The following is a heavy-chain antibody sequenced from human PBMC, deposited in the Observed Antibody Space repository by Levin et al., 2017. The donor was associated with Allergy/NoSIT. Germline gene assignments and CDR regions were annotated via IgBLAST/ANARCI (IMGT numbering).Heavy chain of an antibody. CDR1: GFTFSSYW. J-gene: IGHJ4*02. CDR3: STGYSSGWYSGGVDY. V-gene: IGHV3-74*01. CDR2: INSDGSST. Sequence: SCAASGFTFSSYWMHWVRQAPGKGLVWVSGINSDGSSTNNADSVKGRFTISRDNAKNTLYLQMNSLRAEDTAVYYCSTGYSSGWYSGGVDYWGQGALVTVSS. D-gene: IGHD6-19*01.